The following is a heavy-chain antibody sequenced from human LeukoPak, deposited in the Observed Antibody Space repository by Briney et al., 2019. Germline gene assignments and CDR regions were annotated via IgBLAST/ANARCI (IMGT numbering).Heavy chain of an antibody. J-gene: IGHJ5*02. CDR2: IYYSGST. CDR3: ARGYCSGGGCYPRGNWFDP. V-gene: IGHV4-30-4*02. Sequence: PSETLSLTCTVSGGSISSGDYYWSWIRQPPGKGLEWIGDIYYSGSTYYNPSLKSRVTISVDTSQNQFSLRLSSVTAADTAVYYCARGYCSGGGCYPRGNWFDPWGQGTLVIVSS. CDR1: GGSISSGDYY. D-gene: IGHD2-15*01.